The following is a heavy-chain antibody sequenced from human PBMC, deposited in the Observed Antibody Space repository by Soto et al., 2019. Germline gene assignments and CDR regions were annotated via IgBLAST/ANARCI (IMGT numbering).Heavy chain of an antibody. CDR2: VNTYNGNP. D-gene: IGHD6-13*01. J-gene: IGHJ4*02. CDR3: ARDSPYSTDWQRFDS. Sequence: QVQLVQSGVEVKKPGASVKVSCKASGYTFTNYAISWVRQAPGRGLEWMGWVNTYNGNPHYAQIFQGRVTMTTDTSTGTAYMELSSLKSDDSAIYYCARDSPYSTDWQRFDSWGQGTLVTVSS. CDR1: GYTFTNYA. V-gene: IGHV1-18*01.